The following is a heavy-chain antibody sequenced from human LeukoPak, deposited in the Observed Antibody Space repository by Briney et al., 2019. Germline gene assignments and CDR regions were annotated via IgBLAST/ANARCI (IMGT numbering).Heavy chain of an antibody. D-gene: IGHD6-6*01. CDR2: IYYSGST. Sequence: SETLSLTCTVSGGSISSSSYYWGWIRQPPGKGLEWIGSIYYSGSTYYNPSLKSRVTISVDRSKNQFSLKLSSVTAADTAVYYCARDTGSSSGGVFFDYWGQGTLVTVSS. V-gene: IGHV4-39*07. J-gene: IGHJ4*02. CDR3: ARDTGSSSGGVFFDY. CDR1: GGSISSSSYY.